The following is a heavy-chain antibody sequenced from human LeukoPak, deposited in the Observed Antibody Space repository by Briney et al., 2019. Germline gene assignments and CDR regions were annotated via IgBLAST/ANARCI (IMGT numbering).Heavy chain of an antibody. V-gene: IGHV1-2*02. CDR1: GYTFTGYY. D-gene: IGHD2-21*01. J-gene: IGHJ4*02. CDR2: INPNSGGT. Sequence: ASVKVSCKASGYTFTGYYMHWVRQAPGQGLEWMGWINPNSGGTNYAQKFQGRVTMTRDTSISTAYMELSRLRSDDTAVYYCARVIRLIEWQSFDYWGQGTLVTVSS. CDR3: ARVIRLIEWQSFDY.